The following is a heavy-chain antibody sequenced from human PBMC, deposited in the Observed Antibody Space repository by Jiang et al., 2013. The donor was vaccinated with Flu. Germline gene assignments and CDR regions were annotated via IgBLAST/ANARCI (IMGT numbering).Heavy chain of an antibody. CDR3: AREESIMITFGGVIVIGDPYFDY. CDR1: GDSVSSNSAA. CDR2: TYYRSKWYN. D-gene: IGHD3-16*02. Sequence: QTLSLTCVISGDSVSSNSAAWNWIRQSPSRGLEWLGRTYYRSKWYNDYAVSVKSRITINPDTSKNQFSLQLNSVTPEDTAVYYCAREESIMITFGGVIVIGDPYFDYWGQGTLVTVSS. V-gene: IGHV6-1*01. J-gene: IGHJ4*02.